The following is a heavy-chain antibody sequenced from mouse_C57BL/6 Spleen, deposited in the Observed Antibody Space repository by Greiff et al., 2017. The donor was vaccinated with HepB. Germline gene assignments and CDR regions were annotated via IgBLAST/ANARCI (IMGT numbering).Heavy chain of an antibody. V-gene: IGHV1-69*01. CDR2: IDPSDSYT. CDR3: ARSPPYYYAMDY. J-gene: IGHJ4*01. CDR1: GYTFTSYW. Sequence: QVQLQQPGAELVMPGASVKLSCKASGYTFTSYWMHWVKQRPGQGLEWIGEIDPSDSYTNYNQKFKGKSTLTVDKSSSTAYMQLSSLTSDDSAVYYCARSPPYYYAMDYWGQGTSVTVSS.